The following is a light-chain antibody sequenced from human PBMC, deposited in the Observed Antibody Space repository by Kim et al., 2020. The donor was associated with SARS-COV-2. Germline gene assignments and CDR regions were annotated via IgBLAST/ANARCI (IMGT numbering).Light chain of an antibody. CDR3: QAWDSSTAVV. J-gene: IGLJ2*01. V-gene: IGLV3-1*01. CDR1: KLGDKY. Sequence: SYELTQPPSVYVSPGQTASITCSGDKLGDKYACWYQQKPGQSPVLVIYQDSKRPSGIPERFSGSNSGNTATLTISGTQAMDEADYYCQAWDSSTAVVFGGGTQLNVL. CDR2: QDS.